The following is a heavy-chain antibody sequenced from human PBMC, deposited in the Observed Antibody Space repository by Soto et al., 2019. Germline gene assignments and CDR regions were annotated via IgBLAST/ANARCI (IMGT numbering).Heavy chain of an antibody. CDR3: ARDVGYGLIDY. CDR1: GYTFTGYY. D-gene: IGHD5-18*01. CDR2: INPNNGNT. V-gene: IGHV1-18*04. Sequence: GGSVKVSCKTSGYTFTGYYIHWVRQATGQGLEWMGWINPNNGNTNYAQKLQGRVTMTTDTSTSTAYMELRSLRSDDTAVYYCARDVGYGLIDYWGQGTLVTVSS. J-gene: IGHJ4*02.